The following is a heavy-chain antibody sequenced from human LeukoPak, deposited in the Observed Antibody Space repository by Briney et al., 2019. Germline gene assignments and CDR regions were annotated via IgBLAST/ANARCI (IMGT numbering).Heavy chain of an antibody. CDR2: IYPGDSDT. V-gene: IGHV5-51*01. Sequence: GGSLQISSEGSGYSFTNYWIGWVRQMPGKGLEWMGIIYPGDSDTRYSPSFQGQVTISAHKSISTAYLQWSSLKASDTAMYYCARIRGYTSLRYYFDYWGQGTLVTVSS. J-gene: IGHJ4*02. D-gene: IGHD6-13*01. CDR1: GYSFTNYW. CDR3: ARIRGYTSLRYYFDY.